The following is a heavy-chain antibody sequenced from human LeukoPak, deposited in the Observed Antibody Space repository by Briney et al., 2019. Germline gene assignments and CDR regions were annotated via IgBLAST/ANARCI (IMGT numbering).Heavy chain of an antibody. CDR3: ARARYSSSCPDY. V-gene: IGHV1-18*01. CDR2: ISAYNGNT. Sequence: ASVKLSCKAAGYTFTNYGISWVRQAPGQGLEWMGWISAYNGNTKYAQKLQGRVTMTTDTSTSKAYMDLRSLRSDDTAVYYCARARYSSSCPDYWGQGTLVTVSS. D-gene: IGHD6-13*01. CDR1: GYTFTNYG. J-gene: IGHJ4*02.